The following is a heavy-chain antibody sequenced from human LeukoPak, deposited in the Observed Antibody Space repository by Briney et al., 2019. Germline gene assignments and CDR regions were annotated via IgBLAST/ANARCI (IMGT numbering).Heavy chain of an antibody. CDR1: GGSISSYY. Sequence: SETLSLTCAVSGGSISSYYWRWIRQPAGKGLEWIGRIYTSGSTNYNPSLKSRVTMSVDTSKNQFSLKLSSVTAADTAVYYCARHSSDFYAPFDYWGQGTLVTVSS. CDR2: IYTSGST. CDR3: ARHSSDFYAPFDY. D-gene: IGHD6-19*01. V-gene: IGHV4-4*07. J-gene: IGHJ4*02.